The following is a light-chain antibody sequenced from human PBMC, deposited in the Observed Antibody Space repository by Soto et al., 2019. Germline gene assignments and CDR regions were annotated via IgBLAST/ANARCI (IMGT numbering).Light chain of an antibody. J-gene: IGKJ1*01. Sequence: EIVLTQSPGTLSLSPGERATLSCRASQSVSSSYLAWYQRKPGQAPRLLIYGASSRATGIPDRFSGSGSGTDFTLTISRLEPEDFAVYYCQQYGSSPQTFGRGTKVDI. CDR2: GAS. CDR3: QQYGSSPQT. CDR1: QSVSSSY. V-gene: IGKV3-20*01.